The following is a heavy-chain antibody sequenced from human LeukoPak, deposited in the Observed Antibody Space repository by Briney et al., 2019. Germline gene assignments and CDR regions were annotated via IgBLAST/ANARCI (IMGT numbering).Heavy chain of an antibody. CDR3: AKERMGIAVAGTCFDY. D-gene: IGHD6-19*01. J-gene: IGHJ4*02. V-gene: IGHV3-23*01. Sequence: GGSLRLSCVASGFAFSTSAMTWVRQAPGKGLEWVSALSESGTSTYYADSVKGRFTISRDTSKNTLYLQMNSLRAEDTALYYCAKERMGIAVAGTCFDYWGQGTLVTVSS. CDR2: LSESGTST. CDR1: GFAFSTSA.